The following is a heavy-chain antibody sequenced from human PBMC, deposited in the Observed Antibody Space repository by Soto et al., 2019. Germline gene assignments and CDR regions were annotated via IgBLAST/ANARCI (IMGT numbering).Heavy chain of an antibody. D-gene: IGHD6-13*01. J-gene: IGHJ5*02. V-gene: IGHV1-3*01. CDR3: ARIAAAGVNDWFDP. CDR2: INAGNGNT. CDR1: GYTFTSYA. Sequence: ASVKVSCKASGYTFTSYAMHWVRQAPGQRLEWMGWINAGNGNTKYSQKFQGRVTITRDTSASTAYMELSSLRSEDTAVYYCARIAAAGVNDWFDPWGQGTLATVSS.